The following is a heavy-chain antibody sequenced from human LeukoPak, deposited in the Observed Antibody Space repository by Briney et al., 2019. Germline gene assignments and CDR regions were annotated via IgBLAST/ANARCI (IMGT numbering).Heavy chain of an antibody. J-gene: IGHJ1*01. CDR2: ISSSSSYI. V-gene: IGHV3-21*01. CDR3: ARDAPGVVPAAREGYFQH. Sequence: GGSLRLSCAASGFTFSSYSMNWVRQAPGKGLEWVSSISSSSSYIYYADSVKGRFTISRDNAKNSLYLQMNSLRAEDTAVYYCARDAPGVVPAAREGYFQHWGQGTLVTVSS. D-gene: IGHD2-2*01. CDR1: GFTFSSYS.